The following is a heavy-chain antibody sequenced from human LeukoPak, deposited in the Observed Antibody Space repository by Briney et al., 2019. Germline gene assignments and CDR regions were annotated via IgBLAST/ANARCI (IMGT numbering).Heavy chain of an antibody. CDR3: ARDFAEYSYGYGSY. D-gene: IGHD5-18*01. V-gene: IGHV1-18*04. Sequence: GASVKVSCKASGYTFTSYYMHWVRQGPGQGLEWMGWISAYNGNTNYAQKLQGRVTMTTDTSTSTAYMELRSLRSDDTAVYYCARDFAEYSYGYGSYWGQGTLVTVSS. CDR1: GYTFTSYY. CDR2: ISAYNGNT. J-gene: IGHJ4*02.